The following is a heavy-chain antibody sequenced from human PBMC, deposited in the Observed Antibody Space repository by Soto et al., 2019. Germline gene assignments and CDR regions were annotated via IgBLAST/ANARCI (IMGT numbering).Heavy chain of an antibody. J-gene: IGHJ4*02. CDR1: GYTLTELS. CDR2: FDPEDGET. CDR3: ATKPPGITGTRLDY. V-gene: IGHV1-24*01. D-gene: IGHD1-7*01. Sequence: ASVKVSCKVSGYTLTELSMHWVRQAPGKGLEWMGGFDPEDGETIYAQKFQGRVTMTEDTSTDTAYMELSSLRSEDTAVYYCATKPPGITGTRLDYWGQGTLVTVSS.